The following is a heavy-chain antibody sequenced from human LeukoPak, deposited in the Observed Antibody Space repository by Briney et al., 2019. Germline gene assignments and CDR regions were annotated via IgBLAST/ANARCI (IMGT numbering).Heavy chain of an antibody. Sequence: SETLSLTCTVSGGSTSSYYWSWIRQPPGKGLEWIGYIYYSGSTNYNPSLKSRVTISVDTSKNQFSLELSSVTAADTAVYYCATIRSYYEFDYWGQGTLVTVSS. CDR1: GGSTSSYY. V-gene: IGHV4-59*01. D-gene: IGHD1-26*01. CDR2: IYYSGST. J-gene: IGHJ4*02. CDR3: ATIRSYYEFDY.